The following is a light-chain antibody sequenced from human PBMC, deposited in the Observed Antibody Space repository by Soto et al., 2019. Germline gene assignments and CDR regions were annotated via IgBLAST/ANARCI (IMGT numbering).Light chain of an antibody. J-gene: IGKJ1*01. CDR1: QSISSY. Sequence: EIVLTQSPPTLSLSPGERATLSCRASQSISSYLAWYQHKPGQAPRLLLYDAYNRATGIPARFSGSGSGTDFTLTISSLEPEDFAVYYCQQRGNWPLTFGQGTKVEI. CDR2: DAY. V-gene: IGKV3-11*01. CDR3: QQRGNWPLT.